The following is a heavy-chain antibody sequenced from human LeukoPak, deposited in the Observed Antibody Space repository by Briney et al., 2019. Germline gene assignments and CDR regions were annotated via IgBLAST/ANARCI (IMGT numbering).Heavy chain of an antibody. J-gene: IGHJ4*02. CDR3: ARDRRRDFDY. Sequence: PGRSLRLSCAASGFTFNRHATHWVRQAPGKGLEWVAVISYDGSNKYYADSVKGRFTISRDNSKNTLYLQMNSLRGEDTAVYYCARDRRRDFDYWGQGTLVTVSS. CDR1: GFTFNRHA. CDR2: ISYDGSNK. V-gene: IGHV3-30*04.